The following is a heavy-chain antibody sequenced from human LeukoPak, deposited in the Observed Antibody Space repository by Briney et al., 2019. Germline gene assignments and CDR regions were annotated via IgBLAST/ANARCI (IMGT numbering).Heavy chain of an antibody. Sequence: GPSRRPSSAPAFSTGSYNNISCGRPARGGREWFVAIIGSGGSTYYADSVKGRFTISRDNSQNTLYLQMNSLRAEDPAVYYCGKVFGAGRWTCDAFDIWGEGTMVTVSS. J-gene: IGHJ3*02. CDR1: FSTGSYNN. V-gene: IGHV3-23*01. CDR3: GKVFGAGRWTCDAFDI. D-gene: IGHD3-10*01. CDR2: IIGSGGST.